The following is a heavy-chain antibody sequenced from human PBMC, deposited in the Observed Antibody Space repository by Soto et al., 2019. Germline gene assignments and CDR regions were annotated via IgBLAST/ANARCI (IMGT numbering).Heavy chain of an antibody. CDR2: IYHSGST. CDR3: ARDLHSSGWPPHPKPDAFDI. D-gene: IGHD6-19*01. CDR1: GGSISSSNW. V-gene: IGHV4-4*02. J-gene: IGHJ3*02. Sequence: PSETLSLTYAVSGGSISSSNWWSWVRQPPGKGLEWIGEIYHSGSTNYNPSLKSRVTISVDKSKNQFSLKLSSVTAADTAVYYYARDLHSSGWPPHPKPDAFDIWGQGTMVTVSS.